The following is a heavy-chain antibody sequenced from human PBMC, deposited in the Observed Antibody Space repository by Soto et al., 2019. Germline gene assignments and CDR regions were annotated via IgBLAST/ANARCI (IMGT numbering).Heavy chain of an antibody. Sequence: SVKVSCKASGGTFSSYAISWVRQAPGQGLEWMGGIIPIFGTANYAQKFQSRVTITADESTSTDYMELSSLRSEDTAVYYCARGDYDFWSGYWGSYYYYGMDVWGQGTTVTVSS. V-gene: IGHV1-69*13. CDR2: IIPIFGTA. D-gene: IGHD3-3*01. CDR1: GGTFSSYA. CDR3: ARGDYDFWSGYWGSYYYYGMDV. J-gene: IGHJ6*02.